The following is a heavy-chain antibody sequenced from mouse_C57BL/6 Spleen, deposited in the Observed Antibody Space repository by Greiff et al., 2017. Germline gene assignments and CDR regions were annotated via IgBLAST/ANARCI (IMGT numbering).Heavy chain of an antibody. J-gene: IGHJ4*01. Sequence: QVHVKQSGPELVKPGASVKISCKASGYAFSSSWMNWVKQRPGKGLEWIGRIYPGDGDTNYNGKFKGKATLTADKSSSTAYMQLSSLTSEDSAVYFCARKDSSMDYWGQGTSVTVSS. CDR2: IYPGDGDT. CDR3: ARKDSSMDY. CDR1: GYAFSSSW. V-gene: IGHV1-82*01.